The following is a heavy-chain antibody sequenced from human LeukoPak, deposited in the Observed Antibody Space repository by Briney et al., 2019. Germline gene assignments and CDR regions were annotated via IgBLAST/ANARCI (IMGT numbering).Heavy chain of an antibody. D-gene: IGHD1-1*01. CDR2: ISASGDVT. CDR3: AKSLFTSATGTGRAFHI. J-gene: IGHJ3*02. Sequence: GGSLRLSCAASGFSFSKFPMGWVRQAPGRGLEWVSAISASGDVTFYADSLRGRFTISRDNSKSTLYLQMNGLRAEDTAIFYCAKSLFTSATGTGRAFHIWGQGTRVTVSS. V-gene: IGHV3-23*01. CDR1: GFSFSKFP.